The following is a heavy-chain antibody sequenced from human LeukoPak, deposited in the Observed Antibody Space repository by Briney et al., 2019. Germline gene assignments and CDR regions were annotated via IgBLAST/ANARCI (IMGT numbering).Heavy chain of an antibody. D-gene: IGHD3-10*02. V-gene: IGHV3-48*03. Sequence: GGSLRLSCAASGFTLRDYGMDWVRQATGKGLEWGSYISSSGSTIYYAVSVKGRFTISRDNAKNSLYLQMNSLRAKDTAVYYCAELGITMIGGGWGKGTTVTISS. J-gene: IGHJ6*04. CDR1: GFTLRDYG. CDR2: ISSSGSTI. CDR3: AELGITMIGGG.